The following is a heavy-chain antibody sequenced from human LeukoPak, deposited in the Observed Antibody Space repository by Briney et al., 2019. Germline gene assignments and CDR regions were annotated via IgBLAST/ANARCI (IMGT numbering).Heavy chain of an antibody. J-gene: IGHJ4*02. V-gene: IGHV4-31*03. D-gene: IGHD2-2*01. CDR3: ASLNVVPAAIRSDY. Sequence: PSQTLSLTCTVSGGSISSGGYYWSWIRQHPGKGLEWIGYIYYSGSTYYNPSLKSRVTISVDTSKNLFSLKLSSVTAADTAVYYCASLNVVPAAIRSDYWGQGTLVTVSS. CDR2: IYYSGST. CDR1: GGSISSGGYY.